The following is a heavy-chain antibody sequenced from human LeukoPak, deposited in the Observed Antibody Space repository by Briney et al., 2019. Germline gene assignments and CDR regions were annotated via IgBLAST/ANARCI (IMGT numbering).Heavy chain of an antibody. J-gene: IGHJ6*04. CDR3: AKTIYYYYGMDV. D-gene: IGHD3-3*01. CDR1: GYTFTSYG. CDR2: ISAYNGNT. Sequence: ASVKVSCKASGYTFTSYGISWVRQAPGQGLEWMGWISAYNGNTNYAQKLQGRVTITADESTSTAYMELSSLRSEDTAVYYCAKTIYYYYGMDVWGKGTTVTVSS. V-gene: IGHV1-18*04.